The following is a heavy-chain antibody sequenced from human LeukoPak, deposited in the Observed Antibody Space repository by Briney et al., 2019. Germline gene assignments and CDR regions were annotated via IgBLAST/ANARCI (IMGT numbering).Heavy chain of an antibody. J-gene: IGHJ4*02. D-gene: IGHD3-3*01. V-gene: IGHV4-61*02. CDR2: IYTSGST. Sequence: SETLSLTCTVSGGSISSGSYYWSWIRQPARKGLEWIGRIYTSGSTNYNPSLKSRVTISVDTSKNQFSLKLSSVTAADTAVYYCARADFWSGYSSTYWGQGTLVTVSS. CDR3: ARADFWSGYSSTY. CDR1: GGSISSGSYY.